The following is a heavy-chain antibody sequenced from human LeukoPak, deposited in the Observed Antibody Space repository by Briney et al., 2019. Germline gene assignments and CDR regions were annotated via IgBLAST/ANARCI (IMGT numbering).Heavy chain of an antibody. Sequence: ASVKVSCKVSGYTLTELSMHWVRQAPGKELEWMGGFDPEDGETIYAQKFQGRVTMTEDTSTDTAYMELSSLRSEDTAVYYCATGTKGLRFLEWLHTFDYWGQGTLVTVSS. J-gene: IGHJ4*02. CDR3: ATGTKGLRFLEWLHTFDY. V-gene: IGHV1-24*01. CDR2: FDPEDGET. D-gene: IGHD3-3*01. CDR1: GYTLTELS.